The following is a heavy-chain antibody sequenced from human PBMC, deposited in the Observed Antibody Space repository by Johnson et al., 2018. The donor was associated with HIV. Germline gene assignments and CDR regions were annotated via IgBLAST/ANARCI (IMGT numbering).Heavy chain of an antibody. CDR1: GFTFSSYA. CDR2: ISYDGGNK. J-gene: IGHJ3*02. CDR3: AKSDVVVMPGGAFDI. D-gene: IGHD2-21*01. Sequence: QVQLVESGGGLVQPGGSLRLSCAASGFTFSSYAMHWVRQAPGKGLEWVAIISYDGGNKYYADSVKGRFTISRDNSKNTLYLQMKSLRAEDTAVYYCAKSDVVVMPGGAFDIWGQGTMVTVSS. V-gene: IGHV3-30*18.